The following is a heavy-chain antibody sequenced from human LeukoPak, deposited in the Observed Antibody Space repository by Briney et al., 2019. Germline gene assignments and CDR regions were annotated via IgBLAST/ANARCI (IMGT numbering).Heavy chain of an antibody. J-gene: IGHJ4*02. CDR1: GFTLSSYL. Sequence: PGGSLRLSCAVSGFTLSSYLMHCVRQAPGKGLVWVSRINGDGRSTNYADSVRGRVTINKDHDKNILHLQMDSLRAEDTAGDYCGSEVTLGYWGQGTLVTVSS. CDR3: GSEVTLGY. D-gene: IGHD4-23*01. V-gene: IGHV3-74*01. CDR2: INGDGRST.